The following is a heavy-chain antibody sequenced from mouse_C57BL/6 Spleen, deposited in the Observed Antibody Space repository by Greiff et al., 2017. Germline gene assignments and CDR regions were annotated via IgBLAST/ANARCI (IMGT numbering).Heavy chain of an antibody. D-gene: IGHD2-1*01. CDR3: AEIYYGNYEYFDY. J-gene: IGHJ2*01. CDR2: IYPGDGDT. Sequence: QVQLQQSGPELVKPGASVKISCKASGYAFSSSWMNWVKQRPGKGLEWIGRIYPGDGDTNYNGKFKGKATLTADKSSSTAYMQLSSLTSEDSAVYFCAEIYYGNYEYFDYWGQGTTLTVSS. V-gene: IGHV1-82*01. CDR1: GYAFSSSW.